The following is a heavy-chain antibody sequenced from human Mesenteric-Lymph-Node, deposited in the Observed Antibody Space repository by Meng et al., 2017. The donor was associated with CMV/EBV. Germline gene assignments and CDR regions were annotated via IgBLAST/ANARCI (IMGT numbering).Heavy chain of an antibody. J-gene: IGHJ4*02. CDR3: AKGGYSYGYVDY. Sequence: WAASGFTFSSYAMSWVRQAPGKGLEWVSAISGSGGSTYYADSVKGRFTISRDNSKNTLYLQMNSLRAEDTAVYYCAKGGYSYGYVDYWGQGTLVTVSS. CDR2: ISGSGGST. D-gene: IGHD5-18*01. V-gene: IGHV3-23*01. CDR1: GFTFSSYA.